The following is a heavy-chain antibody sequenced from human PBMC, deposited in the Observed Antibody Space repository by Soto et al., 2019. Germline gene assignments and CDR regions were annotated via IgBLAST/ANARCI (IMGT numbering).Heavy chain of an antibody. J-gene: IGHJ4*02. CDR1: GYTFTGYY. Sequence: GASVKVSCKASGYTFTGYYMHWVRQAPGQGLEWMGWINPNSGGTNYAQKFQGWVTMTRDTSISTAYMELSRLRSDDTAVYYCARGGSSSSYHFDYWGQGTLVTVSS. CDR3: ARGGSSSSYHFDY. CDR2: INPNSGGT. V-gene: IGHV1-2*04. D-gene: IGHD6-6*01.